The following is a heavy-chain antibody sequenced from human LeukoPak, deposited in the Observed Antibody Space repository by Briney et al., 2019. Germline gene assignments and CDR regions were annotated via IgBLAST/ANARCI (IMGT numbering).Heavy chain of an antibody. CDR2: IRYDGSNK. Sequence: GGSLRLSCEASGFTFSRYGMHWVRQAPGKGLEWVAFIRYDGSNKYYADSVKGRFTISGDNSKNTLYLQMNSLRAEDTAVYYCAREGTSSGWYPFDYWGQGTLVTVSS. V-gene: IGHV3-30*02. CDR1: GFTFSRYG. D-gene: IGHD6-19*01. J-gene: IGHJ4*02. CDR3: AREGTSSGWYPFDY.